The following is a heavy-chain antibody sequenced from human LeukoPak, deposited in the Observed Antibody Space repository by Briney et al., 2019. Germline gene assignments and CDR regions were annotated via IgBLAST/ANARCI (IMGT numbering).Heavy chain of an antibody. J-gene: IGHJ5*02. Sequence: GASVKVSCKASGYTFTSYGISWVRQAPGQGLQWMGWISAYNGNTNYAQKLQGRVTMTTDTSTSTAYMELRSLRSDDTAVYYCARVDYYGPETYYLPEYGANWFDPWGQGTLVTVSS. D-gene: IGHD3-10*01. CDR2: ISAYNGNT. CDR1: GYTFTSYG. CDR3: ARVDYYGPETYYLPEYGANWFDP. V-gene: IGHV1-18*01.